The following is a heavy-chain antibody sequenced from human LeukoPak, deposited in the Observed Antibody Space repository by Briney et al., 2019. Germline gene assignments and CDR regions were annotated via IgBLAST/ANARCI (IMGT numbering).Heavy chain of an antibody. CDR1: GGSISSYY. CDR2: IYYSGNT. D-gene: IGHD3-16*01. V-gene: IGHV4-59*08. CDR3: ARVGDGNFDY. J-gene: IGHJ4*02. Sequence: SETLSLTCTVSGGSISSYYWSWIRQPPGKKLEWIGYIYYSGNTNYNPSLKSRVTISIDTSKNQFSLQVSSVTAADTAVYYCARVGDGNFDYWSQGTLVTVSS.